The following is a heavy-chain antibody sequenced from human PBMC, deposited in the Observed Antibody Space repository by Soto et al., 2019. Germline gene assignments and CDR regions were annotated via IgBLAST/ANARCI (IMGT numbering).Heavy chain of an antibody. CDR2: IYYSGST. Sequence: SGTLSLTCIVSGGTISSCGYYWSWIRQHPGKGLESIGYIYYSGSTYYNPSLRSRVTTRVDTTKTQFSLTLSSVTAAATTVYYWARDSRRSNFSPYYYGMDVWGQGTTVTVSS. J-gene: IGHJ6*02. CDR3: ARDSRRSNFSPYYYGMDV. CDR1: GGTISSCGYY. D-gene: IGHD4-4*01. V-gene: IGHV4-31*02.